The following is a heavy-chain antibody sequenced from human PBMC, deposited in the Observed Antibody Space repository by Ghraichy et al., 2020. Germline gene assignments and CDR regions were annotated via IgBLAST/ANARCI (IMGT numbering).Heavy chain of an antibody. V-gene: IGHV1-18*01. J-gene: IGHJ5*02. CDR1: GYTFTSYG. D-gene: IGHD2-2*01. Sequence: ASVKVSCKASGYTFTSYGISWVRQAPGQGLEWMGWISAYNGNTNYAQKLQGRVTMTTDTSTSTAYMELRSLRSDDTVVYYCVRVEDIVVVPGTWFDPWGQGTLVTVSS. CDR3: VRVEDIVVVPGTWFDP. CDR2: ISAYNGNT.